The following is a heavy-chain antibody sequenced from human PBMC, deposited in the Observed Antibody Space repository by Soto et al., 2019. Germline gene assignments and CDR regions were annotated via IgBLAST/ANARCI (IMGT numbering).Heavy chain of an antibody. Sequence: QVQLQESGPGLVKPSQTLSLTCTVSGGSINSGDYYWSWIRQSPGRGLEWIGYIYYRGSTYNNPSLKRRXAXSXDXXKNQFSLDLSSVTAADTAIYYCARALVDTPIRFDYWGQGTLVTVSS. V-gene: IGHV4-30-4*01. CDR2: IYYRGST. J-gene: IGHJ4*02. D-gene: IGHD5-18*01. CDR3: ARALVDTPIRFDY. CDR1: GGSINSGDYY.